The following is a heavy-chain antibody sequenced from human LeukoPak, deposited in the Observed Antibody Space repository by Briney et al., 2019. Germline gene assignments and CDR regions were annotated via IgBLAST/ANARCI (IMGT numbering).Heavy chain of an antibody. V-gene: IGHV3-7*01. CDR3: ARDRVRWFDP. CDR2: IKQDGSEK. Sequence: PGRSLRLSCAASGLTFSSSVIHWVRQAPGKGLEWVANIKQDGSEKYYVDSVKGRFTISRDNAKNSLYLQMNSLRAEDTAVYYCARDRVRWFDPWGQGTLVTVSS. D-gene: IGHD2-8*01. J-gene: IGHJ5*02. CDR1: GLTFSSSV.